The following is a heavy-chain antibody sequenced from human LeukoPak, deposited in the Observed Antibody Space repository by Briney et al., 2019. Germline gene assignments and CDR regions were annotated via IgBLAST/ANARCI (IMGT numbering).Heavy chain of an antibody. CDR1: GFTFSSYA. Sequence: GGSLRLSCAASGFTFSSYAMHWVRQAPGKGLEYVSAISSNGGSTYYANSVKGRFTISRDNSKNTLYLQMDSLRAEDTAVYYCARENGYKVFDYWGQGTLVTVSS. V-gene: IGHV3-64*01. CDR2: ISSNGGST. J-gene: IGHJ4*02. CDR3: ARENGYKVFDY. D-gene: IGHD5-24*01.